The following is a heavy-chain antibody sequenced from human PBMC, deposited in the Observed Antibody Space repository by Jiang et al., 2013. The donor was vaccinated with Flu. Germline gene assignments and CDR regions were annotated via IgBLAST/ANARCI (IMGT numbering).Heavy chain of an antibody. J-gene: IGHJ4*01. CDR1: GFIFGPYT. Sequence: VQLLESGGGVVQPGRSLRLSCAASGFIFGPYTMHWVRQAPGKGLEWVAVISYDGSNTYYADSVKGRFTISRDNSKNTLYLQINSLRAEDTAMYYCARVSGRGWFQDY. CDR2: ISYDGSNT. D-gene: IGHD6-19*01. CDR3: ARVSGRGWFQDY. V-gene: IGHV3-30*01.